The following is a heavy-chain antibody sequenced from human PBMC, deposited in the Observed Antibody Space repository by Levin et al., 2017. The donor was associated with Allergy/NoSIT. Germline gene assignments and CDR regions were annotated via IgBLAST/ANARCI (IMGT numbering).Heavy chain of an antibody. CDR1: GFTVSSNY. J-gene: IGHJ3*01. CDR2: IYTGGSR. V-gene: IGHV3-66*02. Sequence: SCAASGFTVSSNYMSWVRQAPGKGLEWVSVIYTGGSRYYADNVKGRFIISRDESKNTLQLQMNSLRPDDTAVYYCAKERGDAFDVWGQGTMVTVSS. CDR3: AKERGDAFDV.